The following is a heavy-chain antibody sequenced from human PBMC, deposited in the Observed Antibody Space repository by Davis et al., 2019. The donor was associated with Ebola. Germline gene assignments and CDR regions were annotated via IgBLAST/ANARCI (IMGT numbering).Heavy chain of an antibody. CDR3: ARGITMVQMYNWFDP. CDR1: GYTFTGYY. D-gene: IGHD3-10*01. J-gene: IGHJ5*02. CDR2: INPNSGGT. V-gene: IGHV1-2*04. Sequence: VKVSCKASGYTFTGYYMHWVRQAPGQGLEWMGWINPNSGGTNYAHKFQGWVTMTRDTSISTAYMELSRLRSDDTAVYYCARGITMVQMYNWFDPWGQGTLVTVSS.